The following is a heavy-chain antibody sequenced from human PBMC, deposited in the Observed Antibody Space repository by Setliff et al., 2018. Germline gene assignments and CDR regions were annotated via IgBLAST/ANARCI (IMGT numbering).Heavy chain of an antibody. CDR2: TIPNFGTT. J-gene: IGHJ6*03. D-gene: IGHD5-18*01. V-gene: IGHV1-69*05. CDR1: GGTFSSYG. Sequence: SVKVSCKASGGTFSSYGISWVRQAPGQGLEWLGGTIPNFGTTNYAQEFQGRVTIITDESTSTAHMELSSLRFEDTAVYYCAREGVDTRSSTDYRYYMDLWGKGTTVTVSS. CDR3: AREGVDTRSSTDYRYYMDL.